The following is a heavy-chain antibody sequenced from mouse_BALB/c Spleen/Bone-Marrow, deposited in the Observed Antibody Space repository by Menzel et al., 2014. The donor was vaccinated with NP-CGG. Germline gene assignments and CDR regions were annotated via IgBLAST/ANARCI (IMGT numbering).Heavy chain of an antibody. Sequence: VMLVESGAELMKPGASVKISCKATGYTFSSYWIEWVKQRPGHGLEWIGEILPGSGSTNYNEKSKGKATFTADTSSNTAYMQLSSLTSEDSAVYYCAREDIATVVEMDYWGQGTSVTVSS. CDR1: GYTFSSYW. CDR2: ILPGSGST. CDR3: AREDIATVVEMDY. D-gene: IGHD1-1*01. V-gene: IGHV1-9*01. J-gene: IGHJ4*01.